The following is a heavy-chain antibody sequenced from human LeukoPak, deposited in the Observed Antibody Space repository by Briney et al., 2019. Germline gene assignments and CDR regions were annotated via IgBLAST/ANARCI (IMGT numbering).Heavy chain of an antibody. CDR1: GFTFSSYS. CDR2: ISSSSSYI. D-gene: IGHD1-14*01. V-gene: IGHV3-21*04. Sequence: PGGSLRLSCAASGFTFSSYSMNWVRQAPGKGLEWVSSISSSSSYIYYADSVKGRFTISRDSSKNTLYLQTNSLRAEDTAVYYCAKVSGGGLYYDGMDVWGQGTTVTVSS. J-gene: IGHJ6*02. CDR3: AKVSGGGLYYDGMDV.